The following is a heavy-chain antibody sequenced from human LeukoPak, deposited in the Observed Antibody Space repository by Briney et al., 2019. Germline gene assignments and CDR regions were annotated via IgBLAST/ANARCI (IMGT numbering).Heavy chain of an antibody. CDR2: IHYSGST. CDR1: GGSISSGGYY. J-gene: IGHJ5*02. D-gene: IGHD2-21*02. CDR3: ARTYMTSARFDP. V-gene: IGHV4-31*03. Sequence: TLSLTCTVSGGSISSGGYYWSWIRQHPGKGLAWIGYIHYSGSTYYNPSLKSRVTISVDTSKNQFSLKLRYVTAADTAVYYCARTYMTSARFDPWGQGTLVTVSS.